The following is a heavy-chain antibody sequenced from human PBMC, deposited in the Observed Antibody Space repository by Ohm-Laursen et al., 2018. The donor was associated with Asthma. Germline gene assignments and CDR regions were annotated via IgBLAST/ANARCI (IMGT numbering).Heavy chain of an antibody. V-gene: IGHV4-4*08. Sequence: GTLSLTCTLSGASFSTYYWGWIRQPPGKGLEWIGYIYSTGSTNYNPSLESRVTISIDTSTNQFSLKPSSVTAADTAVYYCARARVCSSTSCQRAVFDYWGQGTLVTVSS. D-gene: IGHD2-2*01. CDR1: GASFSTYY. CDR2: IYSTGST. J-gene: IGHJ4*02. CDR3: ARARVCSSTSCQRAVFDY.